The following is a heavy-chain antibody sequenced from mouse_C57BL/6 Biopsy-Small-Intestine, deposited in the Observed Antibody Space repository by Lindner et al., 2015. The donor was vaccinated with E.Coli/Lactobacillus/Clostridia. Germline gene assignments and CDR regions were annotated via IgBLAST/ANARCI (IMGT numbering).Heavy chain of an antibody. CDR1: GYAFSSSW. Sequence: VQLQESGPELVKPGASVKISCKASGYAFSSSWMNWVKQRPGKGLEWIGRIYPGDGDTNYNGKFKGKATLTADKSSSTAYMQLSSLTSEDSAVYFCARHYEGGYYYAMDYWGQGTSVTVSS. CDR3: ARHYEGGYYYAMDY. CDR2: IYPGDGDT. V-gene: IGHV1-82*01. J-gene: IGHJ4*01. D-gene: IGHD2-4*01.